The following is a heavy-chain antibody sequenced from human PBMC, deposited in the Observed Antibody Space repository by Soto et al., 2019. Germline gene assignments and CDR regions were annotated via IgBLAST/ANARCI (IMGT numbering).Heavy chain of an antibody. Sequence: GASVKVSCKASGYTFTSYGISWVRQAPGQGLEWMGWISTYNGNTNYAQKFQGRVTMTTDTSTSTAYMELRSLRSDDTAVYYCARVDGDYDLLIRRYYFDYWGQGTLVTAPQ. V-gene: IGHV1-18*04. CDR1: GYTFTSYG. J-gene: IGHJ4*02. CDR2: ISTYNGNT. CDR3: ARVDGDYDLLIRRYYFDY. D-gene: IGHD4-17*01.